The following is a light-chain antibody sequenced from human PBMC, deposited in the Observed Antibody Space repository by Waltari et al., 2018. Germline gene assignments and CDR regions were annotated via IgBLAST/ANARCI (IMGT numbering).Light chain of an antibody. CDR2: KAS. Sequence: DIQMTQSPSTLSVSVGDRVTIPCRASQRISSWLAWYQQKPGKAPKLLIYKASSLETGVPSRFSGSGSGTEFTLTISSLQPDDFATYYCLHYNSYPRTFGQGTKVEIK. CDR3: LHYNSYPRT. CDR1: QRISSW. J-gene: IGKJ1*01. V-gene: IGKV1-5*03.